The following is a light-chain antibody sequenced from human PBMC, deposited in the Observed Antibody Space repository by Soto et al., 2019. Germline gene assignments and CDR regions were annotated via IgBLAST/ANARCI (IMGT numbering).Light chain of an antibody. CDR3: QQRSNLIT. CDR2: DAS. V-gene: IGKV3-11*01. CDR1: QSVSSY. J-gene: IGKJ5*01. Sequence: EIVLTHSPATLSLSPGERATLSCSASQSVSSYLAWYQQKPGQAPRLLIYDASNRATGIPARFSGSGSGTDFTLTISSLEPEDFAVYYCQQRSNLITFGQGTRLEIK.